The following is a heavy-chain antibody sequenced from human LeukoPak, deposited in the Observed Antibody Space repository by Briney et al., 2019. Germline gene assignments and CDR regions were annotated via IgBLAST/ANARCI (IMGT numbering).Heavy chain of an antibody. Sequence: GGSLRLSCAASGFTFSSYSMIWVRRAPGKGLEWVANIKQDGSEKYYVDSVKGRFTISRDNAKNSLYLQMNSLRAEDTAVYYCARDPQDSSSWYFDYWGQGTLVTVSS. D-gene: IGHD6-13*01. CDR1: GFTFSSYS. V-gene: IGHV3-7*01. J-gene: IGHJ4*02. CDR2: IKQDGSEK. CDR3: ARDPQDSSSWYFDY.